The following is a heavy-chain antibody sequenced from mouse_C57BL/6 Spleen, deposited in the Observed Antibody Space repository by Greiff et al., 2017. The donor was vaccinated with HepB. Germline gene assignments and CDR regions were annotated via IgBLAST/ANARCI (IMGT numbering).Heavy chain of an antibody. J-gene: IGHJ1*03. CDR3: ARRDYGSSYGYLDV. Sequence: VKLMESGPELVKPGASVKISCKASGYAFSSSWMNWVKQRPGKGLEWIGRIYPGDGDTNYNGKFKGKATLTADKSSSTAYMQLSSLTSEDSAVYFCARRDYGSSYGYLDVWGTGTTVTVSS. V-gene: IGHV1-82*01. CDR1: GYAFSSSW. D-gene: IGHD1-1*01. CDR2: IYPGDGDT.